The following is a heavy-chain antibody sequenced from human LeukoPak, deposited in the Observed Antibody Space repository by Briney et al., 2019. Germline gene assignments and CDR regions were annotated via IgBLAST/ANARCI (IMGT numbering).Heavy chain of an antibody. D-gene: IGHD5-24*01. J-gene: IGHJ4*02. CDR1: GSTFSSYG. V-gene: IGHV3-30*18. CDR3: AKDWARLQLEYFDY. CDR2: ISYDGSNK. Sequence: GGSLRLSCADSGSTFSSYGMHWVRQAPGKGLEWVGVISYDGSNKYYADSVKGRFTISRDNSKNTLYLQMNSLRAEDTAVYYCAKDWARLQLEYFDYWGQGTLVTVSS.